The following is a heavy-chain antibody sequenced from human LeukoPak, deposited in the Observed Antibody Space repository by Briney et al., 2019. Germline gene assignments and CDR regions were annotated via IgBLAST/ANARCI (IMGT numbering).Heavy chain of an antibody. J-gene: IGHJ4*02. Sequence: SQTLSLTCTVSGGSISSGGYYWSWIRQHPGKGLEWIGYTYYSGSTYYNPSLKSRVTISVDTSKNQFSLKLSSVTAADTALYYCARNLNIRVFDYWGQGTLVTVSS. V-gene: IGHV4-31*03. CDR2: TYYSGST. D-gene: IGHD1/OR15-1a*01. CDR3: ARNLNIRVFDY. CDR1: GGSISSGGYY.